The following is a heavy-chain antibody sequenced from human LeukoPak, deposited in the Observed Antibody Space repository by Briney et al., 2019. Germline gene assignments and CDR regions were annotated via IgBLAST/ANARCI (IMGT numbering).Heavy chain of an antibody. CDR1: GFTFSSHA. V-gene: IGHV3-23*01. CDR3: AKGLNYYYYMDV. Sequence: GGSLRLSCAASGFTFSSHAMTWVRQAPGKGLEWVSAIRGSDSSTYYSDSVRGRFTISRDSPKNTLYLQMNSLRAEDTAVYHCAKGLNYYYYMDVWGKGTTVTVSS. J-gene: IGHJ6*03. CDR2: IRGSDSST.